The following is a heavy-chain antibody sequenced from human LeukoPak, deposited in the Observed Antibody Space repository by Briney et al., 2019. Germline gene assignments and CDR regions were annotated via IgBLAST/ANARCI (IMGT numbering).Heavy chain of an antibody. J-gene: IGHJ4*02. V-gene: IGHV3-15*01. D-gene: IGHD3-3*01. CDR2: IKSKTDGGTT. CDR1: GFTFSNAW. Sequence: PGGSLRLSCAASGFTFSNAWMSWVRQAPGKGLEWVGRIKSKTDGGTTDYAAPVKGRFTISRDDSKNTLYLQMNSLKTEDTAVYYCTTDRYRDFWSGSIDCWGQGTLVTVSS. CDR3: TTDRYRDFWSGSIDC.